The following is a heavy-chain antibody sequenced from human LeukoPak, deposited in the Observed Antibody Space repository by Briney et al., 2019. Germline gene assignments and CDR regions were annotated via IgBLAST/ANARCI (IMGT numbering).Heavy chain of an antibody. CDR3: ARLGVIIGNDY. CDR2: IYYSGST. CDR1: GGSISSYY. V-gene: IGHV4-59*04. J-gene: IGHJ4*02. D-gene: IGHD3-3*01. Sequence: SETLSLTCTVSGGSISSYYWSWIRQPPGKGLEWIGYIYYSGSTYYNPSLKSRVTISVDTSKNQFSLKLSSVTAADTAVYYCARLGVIIGNDYWGQGTLVTVSS.